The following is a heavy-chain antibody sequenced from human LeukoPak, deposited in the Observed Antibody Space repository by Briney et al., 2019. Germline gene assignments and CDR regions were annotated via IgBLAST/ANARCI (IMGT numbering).Heavy chain of an antibody. D-gene: IGHD1-26*01. CDR2: INIWGSPT. V-gene: IGHV3-48*01. Sequence: PGGSLRLSCAASGFTFTRHSMNWVRQAPGKGLEWISFINIWGSPTYYADSMKGRFTISRDNAKNSIFLQMNNLRVEDTAVYYCARDRGDSLVGADFDSWGQGILVTVSS. CDR3: ARDRGDSLVGADFDS. J-gene: IGHJ4*02. CDR1: GFTFTRHS.